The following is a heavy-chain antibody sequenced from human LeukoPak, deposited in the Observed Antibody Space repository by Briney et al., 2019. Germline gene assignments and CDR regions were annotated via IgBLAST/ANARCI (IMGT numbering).Heavy chain of an antibody. V-gene: IGHV1-69*13. CDR3: ARDPAYCGGDCHSYFDY. D-gene: IGHD2-21*02. CDR1: GYTFTSYA. CDR2: IIPIFGTA. J-gene: IGHJ4*02. Sequence: SVTVSCKASGYTFTSYAMHWVPQAPGRGLEWMGGIIPIFGTANYAQKFQGRVTITADESTSTAYMELSSLRSEDTAVYYCARDPAYCGGDCHSYFDYWGQGTLVTVSS.